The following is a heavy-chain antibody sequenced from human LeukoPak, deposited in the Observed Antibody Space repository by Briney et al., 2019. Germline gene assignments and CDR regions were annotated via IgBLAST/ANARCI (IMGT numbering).Heavy chain of an antibody. CDR3: AKDLGSGWYISPDY. V-gene: IGHV3-74*01. CDR2: INSDGSST. D-gene: IGHD6-19*01. J-gene: IGHJ4*02. Sequence: PGGSLRLSCAASGFSISNFWMHWVRQAPGKGLVWVSRINSDGSSTTYADSVKGRFTISRDNSKNTLYLQMNSLRAEDTAVYYCAKDLGSGWYISPDYWGQGTLVTVSS. CDR1: GFSISNFW.